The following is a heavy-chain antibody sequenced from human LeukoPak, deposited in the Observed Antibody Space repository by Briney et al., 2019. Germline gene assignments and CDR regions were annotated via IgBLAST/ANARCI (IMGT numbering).Heavy chain of an antibody. CDR2: ISSSSSYI. CDR3: ARVSRSGDWNYDY. J-gene: IGHJ4*02. CDR1: GLTFSSYS. Sequence: GGSLRLSCAASGLTFSSYSMNWVRQAPGKGLEWVSSISSSSSYIYYADSVKGRFTISRDNAKNSLYLQMDSLRAEDTAVYYCARVSRSGDWNYDYWGQGTLVTVSS. V-gene: IGHV3-21*01. D-gene: IGHD1-1*01.